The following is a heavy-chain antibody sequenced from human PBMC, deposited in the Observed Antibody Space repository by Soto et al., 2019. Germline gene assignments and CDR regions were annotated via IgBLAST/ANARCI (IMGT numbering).Heavy chain of an antibody. Sequence: EVQLVESGGGLVQPGGSLRLSCAASGFTVSSNYMSWVRQAPGKGLEWVSVIYSGGSTYYADSVKGRFTISRDNSKNTLYLQMNSLRAEDTAVYYCARGGGTYCGGDCYSEYGYMDVWGKGTTVTVSS. J-gene: IGHJ6*03. CDR2: IYSGGST. CDR3: ARGGGTYCGGDCYSEYGYMDV. CDR1: GFTVSSNY. V-gene: IGHV3-66*01. D-gene: IGHD2-21*01.